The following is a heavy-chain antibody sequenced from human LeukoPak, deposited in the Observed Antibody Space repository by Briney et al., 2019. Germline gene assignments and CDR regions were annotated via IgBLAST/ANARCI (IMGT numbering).Heavy chain of an antibody. CDR2: IYYSGST. CDR1: GGTISSGDYY. J-gene: IGHJ4*02. V-gene: IGHV4-30-4*01. D-gene: IGHD3-3*01. Sequence: SQTLSLTCTVSGGTISSGDYYWSWIRQPPGKGLEWIGYIYYSGSTYYNPSLKSRVTISVDTSKNQFSLKLSSVTAADTAVYYCARGQRGDDFWSGYDIFDYRGQGTLVTVSS. CDR3: ARGQRGDDFWSGYDIFDY.